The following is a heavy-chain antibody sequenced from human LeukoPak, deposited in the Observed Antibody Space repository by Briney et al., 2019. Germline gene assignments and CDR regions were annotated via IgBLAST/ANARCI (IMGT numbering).Heavy chain of an antibody. CDR3: ARARYGSGGYFFDF. Sequence: GGSLRLSCAASGFKFNSYWMSWVRQAPGKGLECVANIKQDGSEIYFVDSVKGRFTISRDNTKSSLYLQMNSLRGEDTAVYYCARARYGSGGYFFDFWGQGTLVTVSS. V-gene: IGHV3-7*04. J-gene: IGHJ4*02. CDR1: GFKFNSYW. D-gene: IGHD3-10*01. CDR2: IKQDGSEI.